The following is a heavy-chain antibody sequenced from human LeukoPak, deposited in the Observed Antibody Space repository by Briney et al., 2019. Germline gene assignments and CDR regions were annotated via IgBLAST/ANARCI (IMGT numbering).Heavy chain of an antibody. CDR1: GYTFTSYA. Sequence: GASVKVSCKASGYTFTSYAMNWVRQAPGQGLEWMGWINTNTGNPTYAQGFAGRFVFSLDTSVSTAYLQISSLKAEDTAVYYCARDCSQTLSSGWYVDYYYGMDVWGQGTTVTVSS. CDR2: INTNTGNP. J-gene: IGHJ6*02. D-gene: IGHD6-19*01. V-gene: IGHV7-4-1*02. CDR3: ARDCSQTLSSGWYVDYYYGMDV.